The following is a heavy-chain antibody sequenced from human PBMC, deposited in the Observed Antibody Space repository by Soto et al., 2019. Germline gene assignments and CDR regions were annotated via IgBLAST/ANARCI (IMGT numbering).Heavy chain of an antibody. D-gene: IGHD3-3*01. Sequence: ASVKVSCKASGGTFSSYAISWVRQAPGQGLEWMGGIIPIFGTANYAQKFQGRVTITADESTSTAYMELSSLRSEDTAVYYCARMDFWSGYSPPIWFDPWGQGTLVTVSS. J-gene: IGHJ5*02. CDR2: IIPIFGTA. CDR1: GGTFSSYA. CDR3: ARMDFWSGYSPPIWFDP. V-gene: IGHV1-69*13.